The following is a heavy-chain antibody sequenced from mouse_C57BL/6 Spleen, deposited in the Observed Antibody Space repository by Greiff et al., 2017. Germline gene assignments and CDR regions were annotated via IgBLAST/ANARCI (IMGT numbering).Heavy chain of an antibody. CDR3: ANSNYDYFDY. CDR1: GYSITSGYY. CDR2: ISYDGSN. V-gene: IGHV3-6*01. J-gene: IGHJ2*01. Sequence: EVKLMESGPGLVKPSQSLSLTCSVTGYSITSGYYWNWIRQFPGNKLEWMGYISYDGSNNYNPSLKNRISITRDTSKNQFFLKLNSVTTEDTATYYCANSNYDYFDYWGQGTTLTVSS. D-gene: IGHD2-5*01.